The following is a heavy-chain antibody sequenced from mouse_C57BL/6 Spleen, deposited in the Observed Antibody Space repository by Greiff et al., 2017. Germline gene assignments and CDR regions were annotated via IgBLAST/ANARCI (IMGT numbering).Heavy chain of an antibody. CDR1: GYTFTSYD. J-gene: IGHJ3*01. Sequence: QVQLQQSGPELVKPGASVKLSCKASGYTFTSYDINWVKQRPGQGLEWIGWIYPRDGSTKYNEKFKGKATLTVDTSSSTAYMELHSLTSEDSAVYFCASSDLYDYDGGAWFAYWGQGTLVTVSA. CDR3: ASSDLYDYDGGAWFAY. V-gene: IGHV1-85*01. CDR2: IYPRDGST. D-gene: IGHD2-4*01.